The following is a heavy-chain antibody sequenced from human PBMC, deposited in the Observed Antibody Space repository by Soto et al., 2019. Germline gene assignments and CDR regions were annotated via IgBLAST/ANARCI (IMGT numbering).Heavy chain of an antibody. CDR3: AREARVDTAMVMEFYFDY. Sequence: SETLSLTCAVYGGSFSGYYWSWIRQPPGKGLEWIGEINHSGSTNYNPSLKSRVTISVDTSKNQFSLKLSSVTAADTAVYHCAREARVDTAMVMEFYFDYWGQGTLVTVSS. J-gene: IGHJ4*02. CDR2: INHSGST. D-gene: IGHD5-18*01. CDR1: GGSFSGYY. V-gene: IGHV4-34*01.